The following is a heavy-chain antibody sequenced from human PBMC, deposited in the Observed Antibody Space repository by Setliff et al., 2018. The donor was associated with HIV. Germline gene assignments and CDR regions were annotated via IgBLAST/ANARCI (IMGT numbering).Heavy chain of an antibody. CDR1: GYTFTGYY. V-gene: IGHV1-2*06. CDR3: ARDYNFWSGYYTNDAFDI. Sequence: ASVKVSCKASGYTFTGYYMHWVRQAPGQGLEWMGRINPNSGGTNYAQKSQGRVTMTRDTSISTAYMELSRLRSDDTAVYYCARDYNFWSGYYTNDAFDIWGQGTMVTVSS. CDR2: INPNSGGT. D-gene: IGHD3-3*01. J-gene: IGHJ3*02.